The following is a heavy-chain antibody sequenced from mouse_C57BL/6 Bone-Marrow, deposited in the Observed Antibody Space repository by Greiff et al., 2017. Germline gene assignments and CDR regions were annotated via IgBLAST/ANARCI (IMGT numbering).Heavy chain of an antibody. CDR3: ASAYAMDY. CDR2: ISSGSSTI. Sequence: DVKLQESGGGLVKPGGSLKLSCAASGFTFSDYGMHWVRQAPEKGLEWVAYISSGSSTIYYADTVKGRFTISRDNAKNTLFLQMTSLRSEDTAMYYCASAYAMDYWGRGHSVTVSS. V-gene: IGHV5-17*01. CDR1: GFTFSDYG. J-gene: IGHJ4*01.